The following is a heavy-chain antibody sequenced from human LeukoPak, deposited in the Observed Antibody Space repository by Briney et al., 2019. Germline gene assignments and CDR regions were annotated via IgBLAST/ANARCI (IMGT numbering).Heavy chain of an antibody. J-gene: IGHJ4*02. CDR1: GGSISNSRYY. V-gene: IGHV4-39*01. CDR3: ASPRGGGSSRYYFDY. D-gene: IGHD1-26*01. Sequence: PSETLSLTCSVSGGSISNSRYYWGWLRQPPGKGLEWIGSIYYSGTTYYNPSLKSRVTISVDTSKNQFSLKLSSVTAADAAVYYCASPRGGGSSRYYFDYWGQGTLVTVSS. CDR2: IYYSGTT.